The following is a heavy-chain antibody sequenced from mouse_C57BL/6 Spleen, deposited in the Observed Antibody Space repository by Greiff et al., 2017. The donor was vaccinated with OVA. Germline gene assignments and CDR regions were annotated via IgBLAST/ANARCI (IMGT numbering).Heavy chain of an antibody. Sequence: EVKLMESGEGLVKPGGSLKLSCAASGFTFSSYAMSWVRQTPEKRLEWVAYISSGGDYIYYADTVKGRFTISSDNARNTKYLQMSSLKAEDSASDYCTRDERGTGFAYWGQGTLVTVSA. J-gene: IGHJ3*01. CDR2: ISSGGDYI. CDR1: GFTFSSYA. D-gene: IGHD3-3*01. CDR3: TRDERGTGFAY. V-gene: IGHV5-9-1*02.